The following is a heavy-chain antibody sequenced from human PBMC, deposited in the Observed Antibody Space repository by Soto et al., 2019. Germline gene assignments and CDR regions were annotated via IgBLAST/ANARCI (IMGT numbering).Heavy chain of an antibody. V-gene: IGHV3-11*01. CDR1: GFTFSDYY. D-gene: IGHD6-13*01. J-gene: IGHJ4*02. Sequence: QVELVESGGGLVNPGGSLRLSCAASGFTFSDYYMTWIRQGPGKGLEWVSYISSSGSAIYYADSVKGRFTISRDNAKNSLYLQMNSLIAEDTAVYYCARRAAGGRHFDCWGQGTLVTVSS. CDR2: ISSSGSAI. CDR3: ARRAAGGRHFDC.